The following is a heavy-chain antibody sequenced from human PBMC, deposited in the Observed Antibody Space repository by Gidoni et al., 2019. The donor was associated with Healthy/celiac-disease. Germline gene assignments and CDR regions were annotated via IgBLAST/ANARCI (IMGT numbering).Heavy chain of an antibody. V-gene: IGHV3-33*01. Sequence: QVQLVESGGGVVQPGRSLRLACAASGFAFSSDGMHWVRQAPGKGLEWVSVLWYDGSNKYYAYSVKGRFTISRYNSKNTLYLQMNSLRAEDTAVYYCARDRIGSIGPWGQGTLVTVSS. CDR3: ARDRIGSIGP. D-gene: IGHD1-26*01. CDR2: LWYDGSNK. J-gene: IGHJ5*02. CDR1: GFAFSSDG.